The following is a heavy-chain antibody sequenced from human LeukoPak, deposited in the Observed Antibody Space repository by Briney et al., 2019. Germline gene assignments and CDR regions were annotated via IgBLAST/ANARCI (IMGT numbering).Heavy chain of an antibody. D-gene: IGHD3-10*01. CDR1: GFAFSSYA. CDR2: ISYDGSNK. V-gene: IGHV3-30-3*01. CDR3: ARDRQYYYGSGVFDY. J-gene: IGHJ4*02. Sequence: GRSLRLSCAASGFAFSSYAMHWVRQAPGKGLEWVAVISYDGSNKYYADSVKGRFTISRDNSKNTLYLQMNSLRAEDTAVYYCARDRQYYYGSGVFDYWGQGTLVTVSS.